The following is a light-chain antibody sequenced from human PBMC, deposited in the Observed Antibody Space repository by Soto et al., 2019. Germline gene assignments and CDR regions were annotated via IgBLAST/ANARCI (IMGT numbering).Light chain of an antibody. V-gene: IGKV2-30*01. Sequence: DVVMTPSPLSLPVTLGQPASISCRSSQSLVSSNGNTFLIWVQQRPGQSPRRLIYKVSNRDSAVPDRFTGSGSGTDFTLEISRVEAEDVGVYYCMQATRWPWTFGQGTKVEIK. CDR1: QSLVSSNGNTF. CDR2: KVS. J-gene: IGKJ1*01. CDR3: MQATRWPWT.